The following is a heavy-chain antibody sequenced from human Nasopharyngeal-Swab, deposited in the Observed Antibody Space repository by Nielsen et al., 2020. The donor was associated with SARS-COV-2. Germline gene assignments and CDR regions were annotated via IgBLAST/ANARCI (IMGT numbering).Heavy chain of an antibody. D-gene: IGHD5-24*01. CDR1: GFTFSSYA. CDR3: AKSKGMADAFDI. CDR2: ISGSGGST. V-gene: IGHV3-23*01. Sequence: GGSLRLSCAASGFTFSSYAMSWVRRAPGKGLEWVSAISGSGGSTYYADSVKGRFTISRDNSKNTLYLQMNSLRAEDTAVYYCAKSKGMADAFDIWGQGTMVTVSS. J-gene: IGHJ3*02.